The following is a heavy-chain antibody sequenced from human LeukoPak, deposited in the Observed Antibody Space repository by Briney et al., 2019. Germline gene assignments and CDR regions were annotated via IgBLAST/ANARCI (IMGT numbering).Heavy chain of an antibody. V-gene: IGHV3-49*04. D-gene: IGHD3-10*01. CDR2: IRGKANGGTT. J-gene: IGHJ4*02. CDR1: GFTFGDYA. Sequence: GGSLRLSCTASGFTFGDYAMNWVRQALGKGLGWVGFIRGKANGGTTEYAASVKGRFTISRDDSKSIAYLQMNSLKTEDTAVYYCTRDDRKGLWFGESHFDYWGQGTLVTVSS. CDR3: TRDDRKGLWFGESHFDY.